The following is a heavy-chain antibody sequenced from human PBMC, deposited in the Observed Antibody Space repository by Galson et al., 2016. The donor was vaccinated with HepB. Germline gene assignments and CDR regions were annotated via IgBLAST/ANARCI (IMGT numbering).Heavy chain of an antibody. CDR3: TRENPSLLGYSGY. V-gene: IGHV4-61*02. J-gene: IGHJ4*02. Sequence: TLSLTCTVSGDSISSGSHYWSWIRQPAGKGLEWIGRIYTSGISNYNPPLKSRVTMSVDTSRNHFSLKLSSVTAADTAVYYCTRENPSLLGYSGYWGQGTLVTVSS. CDR2: IYTSGIS. D-gene: IGHD2-21*01. CDR1: GDSISSGSHY.